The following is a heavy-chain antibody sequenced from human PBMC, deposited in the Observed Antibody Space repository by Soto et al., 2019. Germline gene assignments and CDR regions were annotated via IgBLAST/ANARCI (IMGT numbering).Heavy chain of an antibody. CDR3: ARLPPPSLYYYGLDV. V-gene: IGHV1-2*02. CDR2: INPRNGAT. CDR1: GYTFIDYY. J-gene: IGHJ6*02. Sequence: QVQLVQSGAEVKKPGASVKVSCKASGYTFIDYYMHWVRQAPGQGLEWMGWINPRNGATYYAQKYQGRVTMTRDTSVSTAYMGLSRLRSDDTAVYYCARLPPPSLYYYGLDVWGRGTMVTVSS.